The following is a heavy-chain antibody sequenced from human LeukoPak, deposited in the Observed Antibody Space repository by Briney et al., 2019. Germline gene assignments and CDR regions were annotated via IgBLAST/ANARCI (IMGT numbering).Heavy chain of an antibody. V-gene: IGHV3-20*04. Sequence: PGRSLRLSCAASGFTLDDYGMSWVRQAPGKGLEWVSGINWNGGSTGYADSVKGRFTISRDNAKNSLYLQMNSLRAEDTALYYCARDCSSTSCYTFDYWGQGTLVTVSS. CDR2: INWNGGST. CDR1: GFTLDDYG. CDR3: ARDCSSTSCYTFDY. D-gene: IGHD2-2*02. J-gene: IGHJ4*02.